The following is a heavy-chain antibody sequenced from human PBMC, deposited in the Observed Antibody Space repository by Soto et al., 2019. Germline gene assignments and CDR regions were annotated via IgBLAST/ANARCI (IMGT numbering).Heavy chain of an antibody. D-gene: IGHD5-12*01. Sequence: GGSLRLSCAASGFTFSSYSMNWVRQAPGKGLEWVSSISSSSSYIYYADSVKGRFTNSRDNAKNSMYRQMNSLRAEETAVYYCARDLAIFGGYDSGGGYWGQGTLVTVSS. CDR2: ISSSSSYI. V-gene: IGHV3-21*01. CDR1: GFTFSSYS. J-gene: IGHJ4*02. CDR3: ARDLAIFGGYDSGGGY.